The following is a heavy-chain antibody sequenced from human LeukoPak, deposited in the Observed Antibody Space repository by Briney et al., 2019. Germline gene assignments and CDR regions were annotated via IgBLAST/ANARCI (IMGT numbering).Heavy chain of an antibody. V-gene: IGHV3-66*01. CDR1: GFTVSSNY. CDR3: ARSKAGSFDY. D-gene: IGHD3-10*01. J-gene: IGHJ4*02. CDR2: IYSGGST. Sequence: PGGSLRLSCAASGFTVSSNYMSWVRQAPGKGLEWVSVIYSGGSTYYADSVKGRFTISRDNSKNTLHLQMNSLRAEDTAVYYCARSKAGSFDYWGQGTLVTVSS.